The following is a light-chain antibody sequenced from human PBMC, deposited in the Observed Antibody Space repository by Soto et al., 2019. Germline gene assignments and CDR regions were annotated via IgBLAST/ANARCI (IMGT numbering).Light chain of an antibody. CDR2: GAS. J-gene: IGKJ5*01. CDR3: QQHNQWPIT. Sequence: EIVLTQSPGTLSLSPEERATLSCMASQSIGSSYLACYQQKPGQAPRLLIYGASTRATGIPDRFSGSGSGTEFTLTINSLQSEDSAVYYCQQHNQWPITFGQGTRLEIK. CDR1: QSIGSSY. V-gene: IGKV3D-20*02.